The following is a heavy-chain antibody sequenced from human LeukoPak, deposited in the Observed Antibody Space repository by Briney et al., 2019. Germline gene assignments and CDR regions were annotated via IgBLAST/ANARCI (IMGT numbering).Heavy chain of an antibody. D-gene: IGHD2-2*01. J-gene: IGHJ4*02. CDR1: GYTFTGYY. CDR2: INPNSGGT. CDR3: ARIPVPAANWFDY. V-gene: IGHV1-2*02. Sequence: ASVKVSCKASGYTFTGYYMHWVRQAPGQGLAWMGWINPNSGGTNYAQKFQGRVTMTRDTSISTAYMELSRLRSDDTAVYYCARIPVPAANWFDYWGQGTLVTVSS.